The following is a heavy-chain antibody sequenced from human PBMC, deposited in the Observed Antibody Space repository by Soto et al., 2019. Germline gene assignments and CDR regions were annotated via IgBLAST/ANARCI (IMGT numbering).Heavy chain of an antibody. CDR3: ARRGYYDFWRVGDWFDP. Sequence: SETLSLTCTVSGGSISSGDYYWSWIRQPPGKGLEWIGYIYYSGSTYYNPSLKSRVTISVDTSKNQFSLKLSSVTAADTAVYYCARRGYYDFWRVGDWFDPWGQGTLDTVSS. CDR2: IYYSGST. V-gene: IGHV4-30-4*01. CDR1: GGSISSGDYY. D-gene: IGHD3-3*01. J-gene: IGHJ5*02.